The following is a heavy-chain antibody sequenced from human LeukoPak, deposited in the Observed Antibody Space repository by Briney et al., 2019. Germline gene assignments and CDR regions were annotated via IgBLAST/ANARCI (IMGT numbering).Heavy chain of an antibody. V-gene: IGHV1-69*13. J-gene: IGHJ6*03. CDR2: IIPIFGTA. CDR3: ARDRSTMVPFYCYYMDV. CDR1: GYTFTGYF. Sequence: ASVKVSCKASGYTFTGYFMHWVRQAPGQGLEWMGGIIPIFGTANYAQKFQGRVTITADESTSTAYMELSSLRSEDTAVYYCARDRSTMVPFYCYYMDVWGKGTTVTVSS. D-gene: IGHD3-10*01.